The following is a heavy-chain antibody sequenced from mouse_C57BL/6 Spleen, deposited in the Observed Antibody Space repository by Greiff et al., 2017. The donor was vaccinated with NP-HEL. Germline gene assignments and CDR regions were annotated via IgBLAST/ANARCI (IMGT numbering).Heavy chain of an antibody. CDR1: GYAFSSSW. D-gene: IGHD2-2*01. V-gene: IGHV1-82*01. Sequence: QVQLKESGPELVKPGASVKISCKASGYAFSSSWMNWVKQRPGKGLEWIGRIYPGDGDTNYNGKFKGKATLTADKSSSTAYMQLSSLTSEDSAVYFCARGGYKYWYFDVWGTGTTVTVSS. J-gene: IGHJ1*03. CDR2: IYPGDGDT. CDR3: ARGGYKYWYFDV.